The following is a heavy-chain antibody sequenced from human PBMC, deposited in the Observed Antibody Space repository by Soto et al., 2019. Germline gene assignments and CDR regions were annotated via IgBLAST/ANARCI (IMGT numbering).Heavy chain of an antibody. CDR1: GFTFSSYA. D-gene: IGHD3-3*01. V-gene: IGHV3-23*01. Sequence: GGSLRLSCAASGFTFSSYAMSWVRQAPGKGLEWVSAISGSGGSTYYADSVKGRFTISRDNSKNTLYLQMNSLRAEDTAVYYCARGKGDFWSGYYRYYFDYWGQGTLVTVSS. CDR2: ISGSGGST. CDR3: ARGKGDFWSGYYRYYFDY. J-gene: IGHJ4*02.